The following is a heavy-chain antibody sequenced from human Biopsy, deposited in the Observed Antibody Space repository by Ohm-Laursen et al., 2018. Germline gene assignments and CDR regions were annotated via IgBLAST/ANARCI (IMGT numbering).Heavy chain of an antibody. Sequence: SETLSLTCTVSGGSISSHYWSWIRQPPGKGLEWIGYIYNRGSTKYNSSLKSRVTISVDTSKNQFSLTGRSVTAADTAMYYCARGQDSSYLAYGMDVWGQGTTVTVSS. CDR1: GGSISSHY. CDR3: ARGQDSSYLAYGMDV. D-gene: IGHD6-19*01. CDR2: IYNRGST. J-gene: IGHJ6*02. V-gene: IGHV4-59*11.